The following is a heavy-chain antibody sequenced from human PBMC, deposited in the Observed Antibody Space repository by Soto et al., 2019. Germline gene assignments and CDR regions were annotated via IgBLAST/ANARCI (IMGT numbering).Heavy chain of an antibody. D-gene: IGHD6-13*01. CDR3: ALKAGNSRTDY. CDR2: IIPILGIA. V-gene: IGHV1-69*02. J-gene: IGHJ4*02. CDR1: GGTFSSYT. Sequence: GASVTVSCTASGGTFSSYTISWVRQAPGQGLEWMGRIIPILGIANYAQKFQGRVTITADKSTSTAYMELSSLRSEDTAVYYCALKAGNSRTDYWGQGTLVTVSS.